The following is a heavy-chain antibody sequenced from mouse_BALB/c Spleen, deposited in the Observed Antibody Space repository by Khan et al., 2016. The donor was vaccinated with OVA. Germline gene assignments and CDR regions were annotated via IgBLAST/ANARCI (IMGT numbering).Heavy chain of an antibody. CDR2: IDPAIGDT. J-gene: IGHJ3*01. Sequence: VQLQQSGAELVKPGASVKLSCTASGFNIKDTYMHWVKQRPEQGLEWIGRIDPAIGDTKYGPKFQGKATLTADTSSNTAYLHLSSLTSEDTPVCYSASPNWFVYWGQGTRVTVSA. CDR3: ASPNWFVY. CDR1: GFNIKDTY. V-gene: IGHV14-3*02.